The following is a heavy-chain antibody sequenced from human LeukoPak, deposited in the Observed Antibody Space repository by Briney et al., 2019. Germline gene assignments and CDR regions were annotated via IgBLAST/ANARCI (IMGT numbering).Heavy chain of an antibody. CDR2: IIPIFGTA. V-gene: IGHV1-69*13. CDR3: ARFSGYCSSTSCYMVQLEDAFDI. J-gene: IGHJ3*02. Sequence: ASVKVSCKASGGTFSSYAISWVRQAPGQGLEWMGGIIPIFGTANYAQKSQGRVTITADESTSTAYMELSRLRSDDTAVYYCARFSGYCSSTSCYMVQLEDAFDIWGQGTMVTVSS. CDR1: GGTFSSYA. D-gene: IGHD2-2*03.